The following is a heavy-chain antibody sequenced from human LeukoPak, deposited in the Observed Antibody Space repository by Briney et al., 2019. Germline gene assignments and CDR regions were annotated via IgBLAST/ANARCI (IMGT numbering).Heavy chain of an antibody. V-gene: IGHV3-23*01. CDR2: ISGSGDAT. J-gene: IGHJ4*02. CDR1: GFTFSNYA. Sequence: GGSLRVSCAASGFTFSNYAMSWVRQAPGKGLEWVSGISGSGDATWYADSAKGRFTISRDNSKNTVNLQMNSLRPEDTAVYYCAKCSGGSCYASGAFDYWGQGTLVTVSS. CDR3: AKCSGGSCYASGAFDY. D-gene: IGHD2-15*01.